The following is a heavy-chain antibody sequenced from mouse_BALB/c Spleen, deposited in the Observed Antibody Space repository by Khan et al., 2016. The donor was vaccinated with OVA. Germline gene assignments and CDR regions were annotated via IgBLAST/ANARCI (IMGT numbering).Heavy chain of an antibody. CDR1: GFSLANYS. CDR2: IWSAGST. V-gene: IGHV2-2*02. D-gene: IGHD2-4*01. Sequence: QVQLKESGPGLVQPSQSLSITCTVSGFSLANYSVHWVRQSPGKGLEWLGVIWSAGSTDYNAAFMSRLTINKDNSRSHVFFKMNSLQPNDTAIYYCARRGYEYGRRALFAYWGQGTLVTVSA. CDR3: ARRGYEYGRRALFAY. J-gene: IGHJ3*01.